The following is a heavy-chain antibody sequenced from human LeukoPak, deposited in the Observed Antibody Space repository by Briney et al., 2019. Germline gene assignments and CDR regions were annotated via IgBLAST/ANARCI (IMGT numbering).Heavy chain of an antibody. Sequence: GGSLRLSCAASGFTFSSYSMNWVRQAPGKGLEWVSSISSSSSYIYYADSVKGRFTISRDNAKDSLYLQMNSLRAEDTAVYYCARTDLDCSAGSCPDYWGQGTLVTVSS. D-gene: IGHD2-15*01. J-gene: IGHJ4*02. CDR3: ARTDLDCSAGSCPDY. V-gene: IGHV3-21*01. CDR1: GFTFSSYS. CDR2: ISSSSSYI.